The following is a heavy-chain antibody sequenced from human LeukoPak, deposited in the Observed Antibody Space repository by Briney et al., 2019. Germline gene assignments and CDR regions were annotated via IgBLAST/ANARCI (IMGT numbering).Heavy chain of an antibody. D-gene: IGHD2-15*01. CDR1: GFTFSSYG. J-gene: IGHJ4*02. CDR3: AKDGPLDCSGGSCYWGYPFDY. CDR2: IRYDGSNK. V-gene: IGHV3-30*02. Sequence: PGGSLRLSCAASGFTFSSYGMHWVRQAPGKGLEWVAFIRYDGSNKYYADSVKGRFTISRDNSKNTLYLQMNSLRAEDTAVYYCAKDGPLDCSGGSCYWGYPFDYWGQGTLVTVSS.